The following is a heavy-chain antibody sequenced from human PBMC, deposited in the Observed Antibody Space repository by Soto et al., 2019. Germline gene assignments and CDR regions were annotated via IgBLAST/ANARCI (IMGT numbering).Heavy chain of an antibody. CDR3: ARGKVVAATQTPIDY. D-gene: IGHD2-15*01. CDR1: GGSISSGGYY. J-gene: IGHJ4*02. V-gene: IGHV4-31*03. Sequence: SETLSLTCTVSGGSISSGGYYWSWIRQHPGKGLEWIGYIYYSGSTYYNPSLKSRVTISVDTSKNQFSLKLSSVTAADTAVYYCARGKVVAATQTPIDYWGQGTLVTVSS. CDR2: IYYSGST.